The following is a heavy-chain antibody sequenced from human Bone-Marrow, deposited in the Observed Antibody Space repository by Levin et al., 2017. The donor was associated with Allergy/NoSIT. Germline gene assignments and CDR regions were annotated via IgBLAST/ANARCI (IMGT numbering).Heavy chain of an antibody. D-gene: IGHD2-15*01. J-gene: IGHJ4*02. CDR2: INPNDDTR. CDR3: ARGFCSDGNCYQFDF. Sequence: AASVKVSCKASGYTFTNYFMHWVRQAPGHGLEWMGVINPNDDTRSYAQKFQGRVRMTKDTSTSTVNLELSGLTSEDTAVFYCARGFCSDGNCYQFDFWGQGTLVSVTS. CDR1: GYTFTNYF. V-gene: IGHV1-46*01.